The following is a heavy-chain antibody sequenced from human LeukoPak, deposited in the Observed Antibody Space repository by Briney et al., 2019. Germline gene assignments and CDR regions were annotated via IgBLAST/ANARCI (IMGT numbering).Heavy chain of an antibody. CDR2: IYRSGST. CDR1: GGSFSGYY. Sequence: SETLSLTCAVYGGSFSGYYWGWIRQPPGKGLEWIGSIYRSGSTYYNPSLKSRVTISVDTSKNQFSLKLSSVTAADTAVYYCARDYYDSSGYYLFFDYWGQGTLVTVSS. D-gene: IGHD3-22*01. V-gene: IGHV4-38-2*02. J-gene: IGHJ4*02. CDR3: ARDYYDSSGYYLFFDY.